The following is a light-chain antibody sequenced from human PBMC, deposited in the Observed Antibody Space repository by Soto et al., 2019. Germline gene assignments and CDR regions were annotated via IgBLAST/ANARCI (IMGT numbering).Light chain of an antibody. Sequence: QSVLTQPPSVSGAPGQRVTISCTGSSSNIGAAYDVHWYQHLPGTAPKLLIYGNINRPSGVPDRFSGSKSGTSASLAITGLQAEDEADYYCQSYDSSLSGWVFGTGTKLTVL. CDR2: GNI. V-gene: IGLV1-40*01. J-gene: IGLJ1*01. CDR1: SSNIGAAYD. CDR3: QSYDSSLSGWV.